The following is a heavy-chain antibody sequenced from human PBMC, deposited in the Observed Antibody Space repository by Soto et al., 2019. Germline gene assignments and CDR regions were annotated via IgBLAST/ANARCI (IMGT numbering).Heavy chain of an antibody. Sequence: QVQLVQSGAEVKKPGASVKVSCKASGYTFTSYGISWVRQAPGQGLEWMGWISAYNGNTNYAQKLQGRVTMTTDTSTSTAYMELRSLRSDDTAVYYCARTPPQLYSSSWSGWFDPWGQGTLVTVSS. CDR2: ISAYNGNT. CDR3: ARTPPQLYSSSWSGWFDP. CDR1: GYTFTSYG. D-gene: IGHD6-13*01. V-gene: IGHV1-18*01. J-gene: IGHJ5*02.